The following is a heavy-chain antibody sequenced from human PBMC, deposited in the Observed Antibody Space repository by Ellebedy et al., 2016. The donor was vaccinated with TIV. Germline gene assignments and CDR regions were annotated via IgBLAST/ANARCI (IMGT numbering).Heavy chain of an antibody. CDR3: ARDLAAGKQYYYHYGMDA. V-gene: IGHV1-18*04. CDR2: ISIYNGNT. D-gene: IGHD6-13*01. Sequence: AASVKVSCKASGYSFSIFGFSWVRQAPGQGLEWMGWISIYNGNTKYAQRLQGRVTMTTDTSTSTAYMELRSLRSDDTAVYYCARDLAAGKQYYYHYGMDAWGQGTTVTVSS. CDR1: GYSFSIFG. J-gene: IGHJ6*02.